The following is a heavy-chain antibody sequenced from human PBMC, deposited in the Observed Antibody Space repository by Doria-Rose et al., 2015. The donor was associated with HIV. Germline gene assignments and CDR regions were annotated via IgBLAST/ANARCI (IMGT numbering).Heavy chain of an antibody. D-gene: IGHD3-9*01. CDR2: ISGTSGTI. CDR1: GFTFNPYS. J-gene: IGHJ3*02. V-gene: IGHV3-48*01. CDR3: AKGSRPFDWLLFGALDI. Sequence: EVQLLASGGGLVQPGGSLRLSCAAFGFTFNPYSINLVCQYAGSVSDRMSYISGTSGTIHYADSVKGRFAISRDNAKNSLYLQMNSLRADDTAVYYCAKGSRPFDWLLFGALDIWGQGTMVTVAS.